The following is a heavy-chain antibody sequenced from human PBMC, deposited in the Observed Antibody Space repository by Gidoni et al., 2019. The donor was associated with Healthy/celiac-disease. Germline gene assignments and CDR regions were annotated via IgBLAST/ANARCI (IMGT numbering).Heavy chain of an antibody. J-gene: IGHJ1*01. V-gene: IGHV3-30-3*01. CDR2: ISYDGSNK. CDR3: AIGRAGFQH. Sequence: QVRLGESGGGVVQPGRYLRLSCVASGFTFSSYAMHCVRQAPGKGLECGAVISYDGSNKYYADAVKGRFTISRDNSKNTLYLQMNSLRAEDTAVYYCAIGRAGFQHWGQGTLVTVSS. D-gene: IGHD6-25*01. CDR1: GFTFSSYA.